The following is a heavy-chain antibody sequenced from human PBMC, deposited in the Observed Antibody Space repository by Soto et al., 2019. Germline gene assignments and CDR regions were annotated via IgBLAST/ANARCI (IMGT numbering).Heavy chain of an antibody. V-gene: IGHV3-23*01. D-gene: IGHD3-22*01. CDR1: GFTFRSYA. Sequence: LRLSCAASGFTFRSYAMSWVRQAPGKGLEWVSAISGSGGSTYYADSVKGRFTISRDNSKNTLYLQMNSLRAEDTAVYYCAKGIVYYYDSSGYFASWGQGTLATVSS. J-gene: IGHJ1*01. CDR2: ISGSGGST. CDR3: AKGIVYYYDSSGYFAS.